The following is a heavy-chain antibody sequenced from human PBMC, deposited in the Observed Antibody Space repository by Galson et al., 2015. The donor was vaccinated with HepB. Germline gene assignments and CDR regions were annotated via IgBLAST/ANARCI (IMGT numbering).Heavy chain of an antibody. CDR3: ARGSGRHVGTRIDC. D-gene: IGHD1-1*01. V-gene: IGHV3-48*03. Sequence: SLRLSCAASGFSFSSYEMNWVRQAPGKGLEWVSYINSDGTTTHDADSVKGRFTISRDNAKNSLHLQMNSLRDEDTAVYYCARGSGRHVGTRIDCWGQGARVTVSS. J-gene: IGHJ4*01. CDR1: GFSFSSYE. CDR2: INSDGTTT.